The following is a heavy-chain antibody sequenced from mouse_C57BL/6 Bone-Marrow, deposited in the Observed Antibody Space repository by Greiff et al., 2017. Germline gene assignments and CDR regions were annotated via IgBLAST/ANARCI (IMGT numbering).Heavy chain of an antibody. D-gene: IGHD2-1*01. CDR3: ARSDLLWYPGFAY. CDR2: IYPRDGST. Sequence: VQGVESGPELVKPGASVKLSCKASGYTFTSYDINWVKQRPGQGLEWIGWIYPRDGSTKYNEKFKGKATLTVDTSSSTAYMELHSLTSEDSAVYFCARSDLLWYPGFAYWGQGTLVTVSA. CDR1: GYTFTSYD. J-gene: IGHJ3*01. V-gene: IGHV1-85*01.